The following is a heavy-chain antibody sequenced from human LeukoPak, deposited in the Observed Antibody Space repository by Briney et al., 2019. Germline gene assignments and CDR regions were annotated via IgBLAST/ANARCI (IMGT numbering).Heavy chain of an antibody. D-gene: IGHD5-12*01. CDR2: IYYSGTT. J-gene: IGHJ3*02. CDR1: GGSIGSSNYY. CDR3: ARGPDNINSGYDFPVEGADAFDI. V-gene: IGHV4-39*07. Sequence: SETLSLTCTVSGGSIGSSNYYWGWIRQPPGKGLEWIGSIYYSGTTYYNPSLKSRVTISVDRSKNQFSLKLSSVTAADTAVYYCARGPDNINSGYDFPVEGADAFDIWGQGTMVTVS.